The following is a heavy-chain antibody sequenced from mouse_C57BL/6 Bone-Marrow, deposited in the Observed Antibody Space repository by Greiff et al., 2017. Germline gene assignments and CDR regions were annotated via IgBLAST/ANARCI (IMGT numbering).Heavy chain of an antibody. V-gene: IGHV1-15*01. CDR3: TRRRSYYPYYFDY. CDR2: IDPETGGT. D-gene: IGHD2-12*01. J-gene: IGHJ2*01. Sequence: VQGVESGAELVRPGASVTLSCKASGYTFTDYEMHWVKQTPVHGLEWIGAIDPETGGTAYNQKFKGKAILTADKSSSTAYMELRSLTSEDSAVYYCTRRRSYYPYYFDYWGQGTTLTVSS. CDR1: GYTFTDYE.